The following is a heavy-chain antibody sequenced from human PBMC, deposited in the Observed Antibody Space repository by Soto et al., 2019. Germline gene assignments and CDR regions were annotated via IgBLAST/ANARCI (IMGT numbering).Heavy chain of an antibody. J-gene: IGHJ3*02. CDR3: ARCMSYYDILTGYQDDAFDI. D-gene: IGHD3-9*01. V-gene: IGHV4-34*01. Sequence: PSETLSLTCAVYGGSFSGYYWSWIRQPPGKGLEWIGEINHSGSTNYNPSLKSRVIMSVDTSKNQFSLKLSSVTAADTAVYYCARCMSYYDILTGYQDDAFDIWGQGTMVTVSS. CDR1: GGSFSGYY. CDR2: INHSGST.